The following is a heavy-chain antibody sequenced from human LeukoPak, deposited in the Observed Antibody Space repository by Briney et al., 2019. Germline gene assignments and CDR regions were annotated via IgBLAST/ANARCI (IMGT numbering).Heavy chain of an antibody. J-gene: IGHJ2*01. CDR1: GGSISSYY. Sequence: PSETLSLTCTVSGGSISSYYWSWIRQPPGKGLEWIGEITRYGNTNYNPSLKSRVTMSLDTSKNQFSLSLNSVTAADTAVYYCARLDQLIHDYWYFDLWGRGTLVTVSS. CDR3: ARLDQLIHDYWYFDL. CDR2: ITRYGNT. D-gene: IGHD2-2*01. V-gene: IGHV4-34*01.